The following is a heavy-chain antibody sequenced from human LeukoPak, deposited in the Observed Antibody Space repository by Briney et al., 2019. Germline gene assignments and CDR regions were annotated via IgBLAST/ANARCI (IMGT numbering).Heavy chain of an antibody. Sequence: SETLSLICTVSGGSISSYYWSWIRQPPGKGLEWIGYIHYSGGTNYNPSLKSRVTISIDTSKNQLSLKLSSVTAADTAVYYCARGLYSSTWPDYWGQGTLVTVSS. D-gene: IGHD6-13*01. CDR1: GGSISSYY. CDR2: IHYSGGT. V-gene: IGHV4-59*08. J-gene: IGHJ4*02. CDR3: ARGLYSSTWPDY.